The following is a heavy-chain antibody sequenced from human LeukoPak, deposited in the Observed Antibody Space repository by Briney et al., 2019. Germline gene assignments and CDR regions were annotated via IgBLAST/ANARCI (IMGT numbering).Heavy chain of an antibody. CDR3: ARAMVYYYGMDV. J-gene: IGHJ6*02. CDR1: GGSISIINHY. V-gene: IGHV4-39*07. D-gene: IGHD2-8*01. Sequence: SETLSLTCTVSGGSISIINHYWGWIRQPPGKGPEWIASIYYSGSTYYSPSLKSRVTISIDTPKNQFSLKLSSVTAADTAVYYCARAMVYYYGMDVWGQGTTVTVSS. CDR2: IYYSGST.